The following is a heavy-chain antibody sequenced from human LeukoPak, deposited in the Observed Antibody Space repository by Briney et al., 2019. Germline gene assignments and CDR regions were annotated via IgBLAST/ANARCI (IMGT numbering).Heavy chain of an antibody. V-gene: IGHV3-53*05. CDR2: IYSGGNT. CDR1: GFTVSNNY. J-gene: IGHJ4*02. D-gene: IGHD6-13*01. CDR3: TKDITAGGLDY. Sequence: GGSLRLSCAASGFTVSNNYMSWVRQAPGKGLEWVSVIYSGGNTYYAGSVKGRFTISRDNAKNSLYLQMNSLRTDDTALYYCTKDITAGGLDYWGQGTLVTVSS.